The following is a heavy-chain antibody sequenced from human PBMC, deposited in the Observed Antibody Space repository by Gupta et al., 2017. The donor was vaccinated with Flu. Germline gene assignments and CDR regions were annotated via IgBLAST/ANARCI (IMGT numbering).Heavy chain of an antibody. D-gene: IGHD4-17*01. CDR2: IIPIFGTA. J-gene: IGHJ3*02. V-gene: IGHV1-69*01. Sequence: QVQLVQSGAEVKKPGSSVKVSCKASGGTFSSYAISWVRQAPGQGLEWMGGIIPIFGTANYAQKFQGRVTITADESTSTAYMELSSLRSEDTAVYYCASTAADYGDYDDAFDIWGQGTMVTVSS. CDR3: ASTAADYGDYDDAFDI. CDR1: GGTFSSYA.